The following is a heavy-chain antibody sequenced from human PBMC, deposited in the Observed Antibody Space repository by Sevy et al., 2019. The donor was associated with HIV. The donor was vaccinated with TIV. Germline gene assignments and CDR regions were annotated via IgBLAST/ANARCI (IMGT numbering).Heavy chain of an antibody. V-gene: IGHV3-48*02. Sequence: GGSLRLSCAASGFTFSSYSMNWVRQAPGKGLEWVSYISSSSSTIYYADSVKGRFTISRDNAKNSLYLQMNSLRDEDTAGYYCARERGTGLWERYSGSYYSTSYGMDVWGQGTTVTVSS. D-gene: IGHD1-26*01. CDR2: ISSSSSTI. CDR3: ARERGTGLWERYSGSYYSTSYGMDV. J-gene: IGHJ6*02. CDR1: GFTFSSYS.